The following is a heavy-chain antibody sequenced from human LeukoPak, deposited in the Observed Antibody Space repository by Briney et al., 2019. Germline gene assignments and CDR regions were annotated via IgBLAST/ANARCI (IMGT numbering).Heavy chain of an antibody. V-gene: IGHV3-66*01. CDR3: AGVSVRVSVGHAMDV. J-gene: IGHJ6*02. CDR2: IYSGYGT. D-gene: IGHD3-10*01. CDR1: GFNVNSNH. Sequence: PGGALRLSCAASGFNVNSNHMTWVRQAPGKGRQWVSVIYSGYGTSYADYVKGRFTISRDNSKNTLYLQMNSLRAEDTAVYYCAGVSVRVSVGHAMDVWGQGTTVTVSS.